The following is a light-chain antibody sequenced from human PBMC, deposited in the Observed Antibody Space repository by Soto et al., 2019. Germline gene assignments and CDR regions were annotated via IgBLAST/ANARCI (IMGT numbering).Light chain of an antibody. J-gene: IGKJ3*01. V-gene: IGKV3-20*01. Sequence: EIVLTQSPGTLSLSPGERATLSCRASQSVSSSSLAWYQHKPGQAPRLLIYDTSSRATGIPDRFSGSGSGTDFTLTISRLEPEDFAVYYCQQYGNSHLTFGPGTKVDIK. CDR2: DTS. CDR3: QQYGNSHLT. CDR1: QSVSSSS.